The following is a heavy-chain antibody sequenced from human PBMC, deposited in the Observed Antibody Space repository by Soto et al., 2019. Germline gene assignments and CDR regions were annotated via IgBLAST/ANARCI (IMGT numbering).Heavy chain of an antibody. CDR3: ARAHTHTESDY. CDR1: GYTFTNYG. D-gene: IGHD5-18*01. J-gene: IGHJ4*02. Sequence: QVQLVQSGAEVKKPGASVKVSCKASGYTFTNYGLTWVRQAPGQGLEWMGWINTNNGKTNSAQRLKGRVTMTTDTSTNIAYMDLRSLTSDNPAVYYCARAHTHTESDYWGQGTLVTVSS. CDR2: INTNNGKT. V-gene: IGHV1-18*01.